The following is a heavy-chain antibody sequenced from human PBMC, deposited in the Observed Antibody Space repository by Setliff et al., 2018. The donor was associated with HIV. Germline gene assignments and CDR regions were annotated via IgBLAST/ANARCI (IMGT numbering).Heavy chain of an antibody. CDR1: GGSISSYY. J-gene: IGHJ4*02. V-gene: IGHV4-4*09. D-gene: IGHD3-22*01. CDR2: IYTSGST. CDR3: ARGLSFYDPGGFDY. Sequence: SETLSLTCTVSGGSISSYYWSWIRQPPGKGLEWIGYIYTSGSTNSNPSLKSRVTISVDTSKNQFSLKLSSVTAADTAVYYCARGLSFYDPGGFDYWGQGTLVTVSS.